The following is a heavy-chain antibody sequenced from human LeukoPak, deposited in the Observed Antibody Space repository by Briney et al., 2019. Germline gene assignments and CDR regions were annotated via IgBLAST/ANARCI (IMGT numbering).Heavy chain of an antibody. J-gene: IGHJ4*02. V-gene: IGHV4-59*11. CDR2: IFNGGIT. D-gene: IGHD6-13*01. CDR1: GGSIKSHY. CDR3: ATRPAGSTWYGVFDY. Sequence: SETLSLTCTVSGGSIKSHYWSWIRQPPGKGLEWIGYIFNGGITNYNPSLKSRGTMSLDTSRDQFSLRLTSVTAADTAIYYCATRPAGSTWYGVFDYWSQGTLVTVSS.